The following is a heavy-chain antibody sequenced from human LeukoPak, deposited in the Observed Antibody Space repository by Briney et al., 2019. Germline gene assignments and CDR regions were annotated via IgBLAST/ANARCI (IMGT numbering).Heavy chain of an antibody. CDR1: GFTFSSYT. V-gene: IGHV3-23*01. J-gene: IGHJ3*01. D-gene: IGHD2-21*01. CDR3: AKVSVWSVRAFDV. CDR2: ITESGGVT. Sequence: GGSLRLSCAASGFTFSSYTMSWVRQAPGKGLEWVSGITESGGVTYYAESVRGRFTFSRDNSKNTLYLQMNSLRAEDTAVYYCAKVSVWSVRAFDVWGQGTMVTVSS.